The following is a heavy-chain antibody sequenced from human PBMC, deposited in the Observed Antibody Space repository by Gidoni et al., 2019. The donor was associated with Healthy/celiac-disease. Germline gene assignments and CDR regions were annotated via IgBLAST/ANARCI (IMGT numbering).Heavy chain of an antibody. Sequence: QVQLVPSGAEVKKPGASVKVSCKASGYTFTSYGISWVRQAPGQGLEWMGWISAYNGNTNYAQKLQGRVTMTTDTSTSTAYMELRSLRSDDTAVYYCARDLDGDYYYYYGMDVWGQGTTVTVSS. V-gene: IGHV1-18*01. CDR3: ARDLDGDYYYYYGMDV. J-gene: IGHJ6*02. CDR2: ISAYNGNT. D-gene: IGHD4-17*01. CDR1: GYTFTSYG.